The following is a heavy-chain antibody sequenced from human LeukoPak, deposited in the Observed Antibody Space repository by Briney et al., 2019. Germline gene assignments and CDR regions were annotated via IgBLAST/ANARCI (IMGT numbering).Heavy chain of an antibody. CDR1: GYTFTSYA. CDR3: ARPPNKAPTGGMDV. Sequence: ASVKVSCKASGYTFTSYAMNWVRQAPGQGLEWMGWINTNTGNPTYAQGFTGRFVFSLDTSVSTAYLQISSLKAEDTAVYYCARPPNKAPTGGMDVWGQGTTVTVSS. V-gene: IGHV7-4-1*02. J-gene: IGHJ6*02. D-gene: IGHD1/OR15-1a*01. CDR2: INTNTGNP.